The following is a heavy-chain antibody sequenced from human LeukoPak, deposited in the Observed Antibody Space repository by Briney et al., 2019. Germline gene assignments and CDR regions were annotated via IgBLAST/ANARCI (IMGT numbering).Heavy chain of an antibody. CDR3: ARVLPKFWNGGPPYYMDV. CDR1: AGSISSSY. Sequence: SETLSLTCTVSAGSISSSYWSWIRQPPGKGLEWIGYVYYSGSTNYNPSLKSRVTISVDTSKNQFSLKLTSVTAADTAVYFCARVLPKFWNGGPPYYMDVWGKGTTVTVSS. V-gene: IGHV4-59*01. CDR2: VYYSGST. J-gene: IGHJ6*03. D-gene: IGHD3-3*01.